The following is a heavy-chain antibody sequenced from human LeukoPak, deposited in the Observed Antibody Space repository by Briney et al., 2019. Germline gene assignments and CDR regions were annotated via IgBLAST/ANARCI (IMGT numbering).Heavy chain of an antibody. V-gene: IGHV4-38-2*02. D-gene: IGHD6-19*01. CDR2: IYRSGTT. Sequence: SETLSLTCTVSGYSISSGYYWGWIRQSPGKGLEWIGEIYRSGTTNYKPSLKSRVTISLDKSRNHFSLKLTSVTAADSAVYYCARRSPYSTGWSSYFDYWGQGALVTVSS. J-gene: IGHJ4*02. CDR3: ARRSPYSTGWSSYFDY. CDR1: GYSISSGYY.